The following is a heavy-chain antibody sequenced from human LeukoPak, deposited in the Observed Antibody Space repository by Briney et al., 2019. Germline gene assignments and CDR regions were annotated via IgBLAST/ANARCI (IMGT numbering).Heavy chain of an antibody. CDR3: VHRSSREEFDY. J-gene: IGHJ4*02. Sequence: SGPTLVKPTQTLTLTCTFSGFSLSTSGVGVGWIRQPPGKALEWLALIYWDDDKRYNPSLKSSLTITKDTSKNQVILIMTNMDPVDTGTYFCVHRSSREEFDYWGQGTLVTVSS. D-gene: IGHD1-26*01. V-gene: IGHV2-5*02. CDR2: IYWDDDK. CDR1: GFSLSTSGVG.